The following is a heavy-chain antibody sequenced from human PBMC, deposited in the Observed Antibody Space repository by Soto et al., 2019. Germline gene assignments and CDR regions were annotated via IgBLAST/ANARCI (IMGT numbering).Heavy chain of an antibody. CDR1: GITFGSRA. Sequence: GGSLRLSCVASGITFGSRAMRWVRQAPGKGLEWVSGISWNSGSIGYADSVKGRFTISRDNSKNTLYLQMNSLGAEDTAVYYCANGWDGMDVWGQGTTVTVSS. V-gene: IGHV3-9*01. CDR2: ISWNSGSI. J-gene: IGHJ6*02. D-gene: IGHD1-26*01. CDR3: ANGWDGMDV.